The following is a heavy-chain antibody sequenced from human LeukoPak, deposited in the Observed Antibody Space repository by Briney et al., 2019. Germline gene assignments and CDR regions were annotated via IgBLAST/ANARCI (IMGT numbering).Heavy chain of an antibody. J-gene: IGHJ4*02. CDR3: ARRGPDRALDY. CDR2: IRDKTNGYTT. Sequence: GGSLRLSCGGSGFRSSDYPMDWVRQAPGKGPEWVARIRDKTNGYTTEYAASVRNRFIISRDDSKNSLYFQLNSLKSEDTAVYYCARRGPDRALDYWGQGTMVTVSS. V-gene: IGHV3-72*01. D-gene: IGHD1-26*01. CDR1: GFRSSDYP.